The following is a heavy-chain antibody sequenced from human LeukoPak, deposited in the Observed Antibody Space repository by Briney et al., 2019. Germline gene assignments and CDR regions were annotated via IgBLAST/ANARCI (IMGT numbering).Heavy chain of an antibody. CDR2: IYYSGST. J-gene: IGHJ4*02. CDR1: GGSISSSSYY. Sequence: KPSETLSLTCTVSGGSISSSSYYWGWIRQPPGKGLEWIGSIYYSGSTYYNPSLKSRVTISVDTSKNQFSLKLSSVTAADTAAYYCARRRDYYDSSGNFDYWGQGTLVTVSS. V-gene: IGHV4-39*01. D-gene: IGHD3-22*01. CDR3: ARRRDYYDSSGNFDY.